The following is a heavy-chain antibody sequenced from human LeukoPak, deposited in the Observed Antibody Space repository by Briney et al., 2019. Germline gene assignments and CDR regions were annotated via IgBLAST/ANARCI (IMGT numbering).Heavy chain of an antibody. V-gene: IGHV3-53*01. CDR1: GFTVRSKY. CDR2: THNDGST. Sequence: PGGSLRLSRAASGFTVRSKYMRWVRPPPGRGLDWVSLTHNDGSTYYADSVQGRFIISRDNSENSLYLQMNSLRAEDTAVYYCATGKNDIGAAFDFWGQGTMVTVSS. D-gene: IGHD1-1*01. CDR3: ATGKNDIGAAFDF. J-gene: IGHJ3*01.